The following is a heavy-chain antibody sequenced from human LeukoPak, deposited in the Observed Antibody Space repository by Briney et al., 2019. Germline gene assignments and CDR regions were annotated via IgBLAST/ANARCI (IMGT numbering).Heavy chain of an antibody. V-gene: IGHV4-59*01. Sequence: SETLSLTCTVSGGSISSYYWSWIRQPPGKGLEWIGYIYYSGTTNYNPSLKSRVTISVDTSKNQFSLKLSSVTAADTAVYYCARGVVIAPQTFDYWGQGTLVTVSS. CDR1: GGSISSYY. J-gene: IGHJ4*02. D-gene: IGHD2-21*01. CDR2: IYYSGTT. CDR3: ARGVVIAPQTFDY.